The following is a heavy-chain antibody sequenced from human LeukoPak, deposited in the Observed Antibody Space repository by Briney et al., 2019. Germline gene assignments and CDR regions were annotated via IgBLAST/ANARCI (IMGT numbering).Heavy chain of an antibody. CDR1: GFTFSSYG. Sequence: PGGSLRLSCAASGFTFSSYGMHWVRQAPGKGLEWVAFIRYDGSNKYYADSVKGRFTISRDNSKNSLYLQINSLRAEDTAVYYCARGGGWDQLLFHYWGQGTLVTVSS. CDR2: IRYDGSNK. CDR3: ARGGGWDQLLFHY. V-gene: IGHV3-30*02. J-gene: IGHJ4*02. D-gene: IGHD2-2*01.